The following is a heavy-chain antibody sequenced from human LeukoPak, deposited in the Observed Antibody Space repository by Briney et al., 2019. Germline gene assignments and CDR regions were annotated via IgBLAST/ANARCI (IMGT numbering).Heavy chain of an antibody. D-gene: IGHD6-19*01. J-gene: IGHJ4*02. CDR1: GFTFSWYW. CDR3: ARVGIAVAGSRRPFDY. Sequence: GGSLRLSCAASGFTFSWYWMSWVRQAPGKGLEWVSVIYSGGSTYYADSVKGRFTISRDNSKNTLYLQMNSLRAEDTAVYYCARVGIAVAGSRRPFDYWGQGTLVTVSS. V-gene: IGHV3-66*01. CDR2: IYSGGST.